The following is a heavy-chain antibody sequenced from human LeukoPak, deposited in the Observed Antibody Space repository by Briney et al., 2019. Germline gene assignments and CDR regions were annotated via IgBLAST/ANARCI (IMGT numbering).Heavy chain of an antibody. Sequence: PSETLSLTCTVSGGSISSYYWSWIRQPPGKGLEGIGYIYYSGSTNYNPSLKSRVTISVDTSKNQFSLKLSSVTAADTAVYYCARGKYSGYDLPQLFDYWGQGTLVTVSS. D-gene: IGHD5-12*01. V-gene: IGHV4-59*01. CDR2: IYYSGST. CDR3: ARGKYSGYDLPQLFDY. J-gene: IGHJ4*02. CDR1: GGSISSYY.